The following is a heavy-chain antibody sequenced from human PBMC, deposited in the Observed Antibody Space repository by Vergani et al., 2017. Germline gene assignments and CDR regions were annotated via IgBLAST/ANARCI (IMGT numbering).Heavy chain of an antibody. Sequence: EVQLVESGGGLVQPGGSLRLSCAASGFTVSSNYMSWVRQAPGKGLEWVSVIYIGGSTYYADSGKGRFTISRHNSKNTLYLQMNSLRAEDTAVYYCARDRGYSDYEGLGYWGQGTLVTVSS. D-gene: IGHD4-11*01. V-gene: IGHV3-53*04. CDR1: GFTVSSNY. J-gene: IGHJ4*02. CDR2: IYIGGST. CDR3: ARDRGYSDYEGLGY.